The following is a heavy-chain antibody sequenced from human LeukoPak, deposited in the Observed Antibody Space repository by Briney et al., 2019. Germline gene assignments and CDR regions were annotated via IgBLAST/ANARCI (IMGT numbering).Heavy chain of an antibody. D-gene: IGHD6-19*01. J-gene: IGHJ5*02. CDR2: ISAYNGNT. CDR1: GYTFTSYG. Sequence: GSVRVSCKASGYTFTSYGISWVRQAPGQGLEWMGWISAYNGNTNYAQKLQGRVTMTTDTSTSTAYMELRSLRSDDTAVYYCARAAGTENWFDPWGQGTLVTVSS. CDR3: ARAAGTENWFDP. V-gene: IGHV1-18*01.